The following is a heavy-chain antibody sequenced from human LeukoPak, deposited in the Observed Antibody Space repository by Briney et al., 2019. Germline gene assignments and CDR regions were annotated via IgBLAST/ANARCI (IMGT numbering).Heavy chain of an antibody. CDR3: AREIASKNAFDI. Sequence: SETLSLTCAVSGGSISSSNWWRWVRQPPGKGLEWIGEIYHSGSTNYKPSLKSRVTISVDTSKNQFSLKLSSVTAADTAVYYCAREIASKNAFDIWGQGTMVTVSS. V-gene: IGHV4-4*02. J-gene: IGHJ3*02. D-gene: IGHD2/OR15-2a*01. CDR1: GGSISSSNW. CDR2: IYHSGST.